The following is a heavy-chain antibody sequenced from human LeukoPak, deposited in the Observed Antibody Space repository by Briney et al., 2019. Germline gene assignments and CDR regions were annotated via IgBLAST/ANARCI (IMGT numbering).Heavy chain of an antibody. V-gene: IGHV4-34*01. CDR3: ARGRSVYYYGSESYYHPGFFDY. Sequence: SETLSLTCAVYGGSFRGYYWSWIRQPPGKGLEWIGEINHRGSTNYNPSLKSRVTISVDTSKNQFSLKLSSLTAADTAVYYCARGRSVYYYGSESYYHPGFFDYWGQGTLVTVSS. CDR2: INHRGST. CDR1: GGSFRGYY. D-gene: IGHD3-10*01. J-gene: IGHJ4*02.